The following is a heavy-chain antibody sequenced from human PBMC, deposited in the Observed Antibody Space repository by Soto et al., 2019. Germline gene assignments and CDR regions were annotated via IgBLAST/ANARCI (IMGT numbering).Heavy chain of an antibody. J-gene: IGHJ6*02. CDR2: TYYRSKWYN. CDR3: AREPDCSSTSCYTSYYYYGMDV. V-gene: IGHV6-1*01. Sequence: SQTLSLTCAISVDSVSSNSAAWNWIRQSPSRGLEWLGRTYYRSKWYNDYAVSVKSRITINPDTSKNQFSLQLNSVTPEDTAVYYCAREPDCSSTSCYTSYYYYGMDVWGQGTTVTVSS. D-gene: IGHD2-2*02. CDR1: VDSVSSNSAA.